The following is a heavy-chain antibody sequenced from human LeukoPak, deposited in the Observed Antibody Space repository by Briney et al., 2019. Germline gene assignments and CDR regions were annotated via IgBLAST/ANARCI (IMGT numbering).Heavy chain of an antibody. CDR3: ARGAPGSYCSGGSCPYFDY. CDR2: MNPNSGNT. J-gene: IGHJ4*02. CDR1: AYTFTSYD. Sequence: GASVKVSCKASAYTFTSYDINWVRQATGQGLEWMGWMNPNSGNTGYAQKFQGRGTMTRNTSISTAYMELSSLRSEDTAVYYCARGAPGSYCSGGSCPYFDYWGQGTLISVSS. D-gene: IGHD2-15*01. V-gene: IGHV1-8*01.